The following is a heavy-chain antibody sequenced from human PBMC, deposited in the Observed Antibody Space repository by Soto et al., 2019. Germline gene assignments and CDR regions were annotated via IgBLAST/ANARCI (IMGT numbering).Heavy chain of an antibody. J-gene: IGHJ4*02. CDR3: ARHRYSYGVYYFDY. CDR1: GGSISNYY. Sequence: QVQLQESGPGLVKPSETLSLTCIVSGGSISNYYWSWIRQPPGKGLEWIGYIYDSGSTNYNTSLTSRVTISVDTSKNQFSLKLSSVTAADTAVYYCARHRYSYGVYYFDYWGQGTLVTVSS. V-gene: IGHV4-59*08. CDR2: IYDSGST. D-gene: IGHD5-18*01.